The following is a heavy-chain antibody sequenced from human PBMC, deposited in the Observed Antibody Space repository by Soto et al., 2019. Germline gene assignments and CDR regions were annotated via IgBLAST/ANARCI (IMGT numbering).Heavy chain of an antibody. J-gene: IGHJ5*02. CDR2: INAGNGNT. Sequence: ASVKVSGKASGYTFTSYAMHWVRQAPGQRLEWMGWINAGNGNTKYSQKFQGRVTITRDTSASTAYMELSSLRSEDTAVYYCARSGRNTYYYILTGYYQKWFDPWGQGTLVTVSS. D-gene: IGHD3-9*01. CDR1: GYTFTSYA. CDR3: ARSGRNTYYYILTGYYQKWFDP. V-gene: IGHV1-3*01.